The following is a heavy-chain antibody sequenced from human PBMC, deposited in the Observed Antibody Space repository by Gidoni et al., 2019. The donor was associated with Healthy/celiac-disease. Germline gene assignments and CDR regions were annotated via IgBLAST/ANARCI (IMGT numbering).Heavy chain of an antibody. CDR3: ARGRGAQEDYFDY. Sequence: QVQLVASAGGVVQPGRSLRLSCAASGFTFSSYGMHWVRQAPGKGLEWVAVIWYDGSNKYYADSVKGRFTISRDNSKNTLYLQMNSLRAEDTAVYYCARGRGAQEDYFDYWGQGTLVTVSS. CDR1: GFTFSSYG. CDR2: IWYDGSNK. J-gene: IGHJ4*02. D-gene: IGHD1-26*01. V-gene: IGHV3-33*01.